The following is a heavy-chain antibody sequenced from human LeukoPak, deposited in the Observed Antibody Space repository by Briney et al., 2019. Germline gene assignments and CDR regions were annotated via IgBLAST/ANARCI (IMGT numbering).Heavy chain of an antibody. J-gene: IGHJ3*01. V-gene: IGHV3-74*01. D-gene: IGHD5-24*01. CDR1: GFTFRNYL. CDR2: INQDESKA. CDR3: GRGGDGIDF. Sequence: PGGSLRLSCAVSGFTFRNYLMHWVRQAPGQGLVWVSRINQDESKAYADSVRGRFTVSRDNANNMLSLHLSGLRAEDTAVYFCGRGGDGIDFWGQGTTVIVSS.